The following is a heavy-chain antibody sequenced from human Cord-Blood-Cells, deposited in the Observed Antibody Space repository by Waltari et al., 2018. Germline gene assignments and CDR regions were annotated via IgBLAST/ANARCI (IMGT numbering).Heavy chain of an antibody. J-gene: IGHJ5*02. CDR1: GGSFSGYY. CDR3: AREGSMVRGVITWFDP. Sequence: QVQLQQWGAGLLKPSETLSLTCAVYGGSFSGYYWSWIRQPPGKGLEWIGEINHSGSTNHHPYLKSRVTISVDTSKNQFSLKLSSVTAADTAVYYCAREGSMVRGVITWFDPWGQGTLVTVSS. V-gene: IGHV4-34*01. CDR2: INHSGST. D-gene: IGHD3-10*01.